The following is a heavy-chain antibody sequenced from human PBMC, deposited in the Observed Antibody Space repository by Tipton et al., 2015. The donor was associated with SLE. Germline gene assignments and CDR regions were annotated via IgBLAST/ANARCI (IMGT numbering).Heavy chain of an antibody. CDR2: MSYSGST. Sequence: LRLSCTVSGGSISSDDYYWTWIRQHPGKGLEWIGHMSYSGSTYYNPSLKSRITISVDTSKNHFSLKLSSVTAADTAVYFCARDRCINTTCRWFFDPWGRGTLVTVSS. D-gene: IGHD1-14*01. CDR1: GGSISSDDYY. J-gene: IGHJ2*01. V-gene: IGHV4-31*03. CDR3: ARDRCINTTCRWFFDP.